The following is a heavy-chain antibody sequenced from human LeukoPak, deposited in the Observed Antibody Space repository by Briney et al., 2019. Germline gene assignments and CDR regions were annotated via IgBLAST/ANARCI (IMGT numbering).Heavy chain of an antibody. V-gene: IGHV1-18*01. CDR2: ISAYNGNT. J-gene: IGHJ5*02. D-gene: IGHD3-10*01. Sequence: GASVKVSCKASGYTFTSYGISWVRQAPGQGLAWMGWISAYNGNTNYAQKLQGRVTMTTDTSTSTAYMELRSLRSDDTAVYYCAREGYYGSGSYLNWFDPWGQGTLVTVSS. CDR1: GYTFTSYG. CDR3: AREGYYGSGSYLNWFDP.